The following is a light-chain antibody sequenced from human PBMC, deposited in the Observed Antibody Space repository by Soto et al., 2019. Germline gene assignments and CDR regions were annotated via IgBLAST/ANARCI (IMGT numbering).Light chain of an antibody. Sequence: QSVLTRPASVSGSPGQSITISCTGTSSDVGAYDYVSWYQQHPGKAPKFMLYEVSNRPSGLSNRFSGSKSGNTASLTISGLQAEDEADYYCSSYTTSNTWVFGGGTKLTVL. CDR3: SSYTTSNTWV. V-gene: IGLV2-14*01. J-gene: IGLJ3*02. CDR1: SSDVGAYDY. CDR2: EVS.